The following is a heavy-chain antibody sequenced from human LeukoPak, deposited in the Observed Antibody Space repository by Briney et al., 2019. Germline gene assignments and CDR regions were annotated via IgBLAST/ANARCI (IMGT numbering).Heavy chain of an antibody. CDR1: GFTFSSYE. V-gene: IGHV3-48*03. D-gene: IGHD1-14*01. CDR2: ISGSGTTI. J-gene: IGHJ4*02. CDR3: AREGVRKGLDY. Sequence: GGSLRLSCAASGFTFSSYEMNWVRQAPGKGLEWVSYISGSGTTIYYADSVKSRFTISRDNAENSPYLQMNSLRAEDTAVYYCAREGVRKGLDYWGQGTLVTVSS.